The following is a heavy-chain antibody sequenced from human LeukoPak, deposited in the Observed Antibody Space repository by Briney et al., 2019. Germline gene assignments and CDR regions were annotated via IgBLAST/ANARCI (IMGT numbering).Heavy chain of an antibody. CDR3: ARVDTVMAYYFDL. Sequence: GGSLRLSCAASGFTFSSYAMSWVRQAPGKGLEWVSTIYSGGTTYYADSVMGRFTISRHNSRNTLYLQMNSLRAEDTAVYYCARVDTVMAYYFDLWGQGTLVTVSS. CDR2: IYSGGTT. J-gene: IGHJ4*02. D-gene: IGHD5-18*01. V-gene: IGHV3-53*04. CDR1: GFTFSSYA.